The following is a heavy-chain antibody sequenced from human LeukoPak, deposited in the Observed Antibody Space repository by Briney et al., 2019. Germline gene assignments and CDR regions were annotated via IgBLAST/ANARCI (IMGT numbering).Heavy chain of an antibody. CDR1: GGSFSGYY. D-gene: IGHD6-19*01. J-gene: IGHJ6*02. V-gene: IGHV4-34*01. CDR2: INHSGST. CDR3: ARGQSSGWRIRSGYYYYGMDV. Sequence: SETLSLTCAVYGGSFSGYYWSWIRQPPGKGLVWIGEINHSGSTNYNPSLKSRVTISVDTSKNQFSLKLSSVTAADTAVYYCARGQSSGWRIRSGYYYYGMDVWGQGTTVTVSS.